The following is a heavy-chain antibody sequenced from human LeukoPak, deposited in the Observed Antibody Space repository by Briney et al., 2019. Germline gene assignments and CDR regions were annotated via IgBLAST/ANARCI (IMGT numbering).Heavy chain of an antibody. CDR1: GYNFSNYW. Sequence: GESLKISCEASGYNFSNYWINWVRQKPGKGLEWMGIIYPGDSDTRYGPSFQGHVTISADRSANTAYLQWSRLEASDTAKYFCARKANGMAAPFDSWAQGTLVTVSP. CDR3: ARKANGMAAPFDS. J-gene: IGHJ4*02. CDR2: IYPGDSDT. D-gene: IGHD6-13*01. V-gene: IGHV5-51*01.